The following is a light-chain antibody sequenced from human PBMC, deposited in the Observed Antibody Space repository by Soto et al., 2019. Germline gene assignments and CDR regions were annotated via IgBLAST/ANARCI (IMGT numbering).Light chain of an antibody. J-gene: IGKJ4*01. CDR3: QQSHSSPLS. CDR2: TAS. Sequence: IQMTQSPSSLSASVGDRVTITSRASQSIVRNLNWYQQKPGKAPELLIYTASNLESGVPSRFSGSGSGTDFALTISSLQPEDSAVYYCQQSHSSPLSFGGGTKVEFK. V-gene: IGKV1-39*01. CDR1: QSIVRN.